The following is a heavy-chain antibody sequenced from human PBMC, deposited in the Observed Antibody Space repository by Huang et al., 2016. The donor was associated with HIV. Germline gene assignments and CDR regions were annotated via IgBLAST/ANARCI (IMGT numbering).Heavy chain of an antibody. J-gene: IGHJ3*02. V-gene: IGHV3-7*01. Sequence: QVVESGGGLVQPGGSVRLSCVGSGFTFRSYWMSWVRQAPGKGTEWVAKKHHEGSEKYYVDSVKGRFTISRDNAKNTLFLQMNSLRVEDTAVYHCARVSRLRSGFDIWGQGTMVTVSS. CDR3: ARVSRLRSGFDI. CDR2: KHHEGSEK. CDR1: GFTFRSYW. D-gene: IGHD3-3*01.